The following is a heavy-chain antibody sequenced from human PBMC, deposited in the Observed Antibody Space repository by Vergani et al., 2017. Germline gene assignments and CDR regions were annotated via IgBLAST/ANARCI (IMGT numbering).Heavy chain of an antibody. J-gene: IGHJ5*02. CDR2: IYDSEST. Sequence: QVQLQESGPGLVKTSETLSLTCTVSVGSISNYYWSWIRQPPGKGLEWIGHIYDSESTKYNPSLKSRVTISVDTSKNQFSLRLRSVTAADTAVYYCARDERDCINGVGDNNWFDPWGQGTLVTVSS. CDR1: VGSISNYY. D-gene: IGHD2-8*01. V-gene: IGHV4-59*01. CDR3: ARDERDCINGVGDNNWFDP.